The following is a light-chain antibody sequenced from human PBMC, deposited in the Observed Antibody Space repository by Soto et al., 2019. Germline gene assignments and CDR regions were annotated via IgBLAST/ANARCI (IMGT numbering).Light chain of an antibody. CDR2: EVT. J-gene: IGLJ2*01. V-gene: IGLV2-14*01. CDR1: NSDIGAYDY. Sequence: QSALTQPASVSGSPGQSITISCTGRNSDIGAYDYVSWYQQHPGKPPTLLIYEVTFRPSGVPNRFSGSKSGNTATLTISGLLTEDEADYYCGSYASATLIFGGGTKLTVL. CDR3: GSYASATLI.